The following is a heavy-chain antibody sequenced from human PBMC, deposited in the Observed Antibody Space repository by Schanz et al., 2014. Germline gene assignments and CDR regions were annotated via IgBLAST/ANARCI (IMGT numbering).Heavy chain of an antibody. Sequence: QVQLVESGGGLVKPGGSLRLSCAASGFTFSDYYMNWIRQAPGKGLEWVSYISNSGYTIYYADSVKGRFTISRDNAKNSRFLKMNTRRAEAPAVFYWARAPPPYSSSPYYWYYGMDVWGQGTTVTVSS. CDR2: ISNSGYTI. J-gene: IGHJ6*02. D-gene: IGHD6-6*01. V-gene: IGHV3-11*01. CDR1: GFTFSDYY. CDR3: ARAPPPYSSSPYYWYYGMDV.